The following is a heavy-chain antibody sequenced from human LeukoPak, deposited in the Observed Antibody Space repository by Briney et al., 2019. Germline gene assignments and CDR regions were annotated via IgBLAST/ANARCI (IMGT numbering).Heavy chain of an antibody. CDR2: IYISGST. V-gene: IGHV4-4*07. J-gene: IGHJ4*02. Sequence: SETLSLTCTVSGGSISSYSWSWIRQSAGKGLEWIGHIYISGSTNYYPSLKSRVTMSLDTSKNQFSLKLSSVTAADTAVYYCARENSGSYSEFDDWGQGTLVTVSS. CDR1: GGSISSYS. CDR3: ARENSGSYSEFDD. D-gene: IGHD1-26*01.